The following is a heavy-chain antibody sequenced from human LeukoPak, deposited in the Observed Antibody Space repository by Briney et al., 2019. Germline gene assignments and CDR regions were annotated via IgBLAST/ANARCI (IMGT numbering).Heavy chain of an antibody. J-gene: IGHJ4*02. V-gene: IGHV5-51*01. CDR3: ARLAVVVAATGGFDY. CDR1: GYSFTSYW. CDR2: IYPGDSDT. Sequence: GESLQISCQGSGYSFTSYWIGWVRQMPGKGLEWMGIIYPGDSDTRYSPSFQGQVTISADKSISTAYLQWSSLKASDAAMYYCARLAVVVAATGGFDYWGQGTLVTVSS. D-gene: IGHD2-15*01.